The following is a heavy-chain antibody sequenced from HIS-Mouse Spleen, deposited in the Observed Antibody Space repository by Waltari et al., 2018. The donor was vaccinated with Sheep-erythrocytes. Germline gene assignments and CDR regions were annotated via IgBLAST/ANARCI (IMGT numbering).Heavy chain of an antibody. CDR3: ARVASGATFDY. Sequence: CAASGFTFSSYSMNWVRQAPGKGLEWVSSIRSSSSYIYYADTVKGRFTIARDNAKNSLYLQMNSLRAEDTAVYYCARVASGATFDYWGQGTLVTVSS. V-gene: IGHV3-21*01. CDR1: GFTFSSYS. D-gene: IGHD1-26*01. J-gene: IGHJ4*02. CDR2: IRSSSSYI.